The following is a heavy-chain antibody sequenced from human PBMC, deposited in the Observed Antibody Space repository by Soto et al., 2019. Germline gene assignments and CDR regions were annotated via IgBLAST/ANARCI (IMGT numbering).Heavy chain of an antibody. CDR2: IYPGDSDT. J-gene: IGHJ6*02. Sequence: GESLKISCKGSGYSFTSYWIGWVRQMPGKGLEWMGIIYPGDSDTSYSPSFQGQVTISADKSINSVYLQWSSLKASDTATYYCARLGFNYDFLSGYYNVHHYYGIDVWGQGITVTVSS. CDR1: GYSFTSYW. V-gene: IGHV5-51*01. D-gene: IGHD3-3*01. CDR3: ARLGFNYDFLSGYYNVHHYYGIDV.